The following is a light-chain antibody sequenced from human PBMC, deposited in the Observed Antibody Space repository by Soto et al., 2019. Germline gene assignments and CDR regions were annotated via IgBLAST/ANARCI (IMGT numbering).Light chain of an antibody. J-gene: IGLJ3*02. CDR3: AAWDDSLNGRGV. CDR1: SSNIGSNT. Sequence: QSVLTQPPSASGTPGQRVTISCSGSSSNIGSNTVNWYQQLPGTAPKLLIYSNNQRPSGVPDRFSGSRSGTSASLAISGHQSDDEGDYYCAAWDDSLNGRGVFGGGTKVTVL. V-gene: IGLV1-44*01. CDR2: SNN.